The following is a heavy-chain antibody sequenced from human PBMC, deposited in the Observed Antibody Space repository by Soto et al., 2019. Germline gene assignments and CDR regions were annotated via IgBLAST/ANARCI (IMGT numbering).Heavy chain of an antibody. V-gene: IGHV4-34*01. CDR3: ATLGHYDFWSGFRKGNWFDP. CDR1: GGSFIGYY. D-gene: IGHD3-3*01. CDR2: INNSGST. Sequence: QVQLQPWGAGLLKPSETVSLTCAVYGGSFIGYYGTWIRQPPGKGLEGIGEINNSGSTNYNPSLKSRVTISAETSKNQFSLRLSSVTAADTAVYYCATLGHYDFWSGFRKGNWFDPWGQGTLVTVSS. J-gene: IGHJ5*02.